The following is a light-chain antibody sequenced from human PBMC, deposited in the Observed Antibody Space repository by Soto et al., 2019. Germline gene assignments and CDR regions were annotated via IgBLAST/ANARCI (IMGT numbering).Light chain of an antibody. Sequence: DIQMTQSPSTLSASVGDRVTITCRASQSISTWLAWYQQKPGKAPKVLIYEASKLESGVPSRFSGSGSGTEFTLTISTLQPDDVATYYCQQYNSYQWTFGQETKWIS. CDR3: QQYNSYQWT. CDR2: EAS. V-gene: IGKV1-5*01. CDR1: QSISTW. J-gene: IGKJ1*01.